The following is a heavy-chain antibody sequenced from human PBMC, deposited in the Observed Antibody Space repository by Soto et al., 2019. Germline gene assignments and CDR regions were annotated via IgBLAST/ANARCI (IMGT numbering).Heavy chain of an antibody. D-gene: IGHD1-1*01. Sequence: PGGSLRLSCAASGFTFSSYAMSWVRQSPGKGLEWVSSISGDGDNTYYADSVKGRFTISRDTSKNTLYLQMYSLRGEDTAVYYCARVTLEPLPDEYFQHWGQGTLVTVSS. CDR2: ISGDGDNT. V-gene: IGHV3-23*01. CDR1: GFTFSSYA. J-gene: IGHJ1*01. CDR3: ARVTLEPLPDEYFQH.